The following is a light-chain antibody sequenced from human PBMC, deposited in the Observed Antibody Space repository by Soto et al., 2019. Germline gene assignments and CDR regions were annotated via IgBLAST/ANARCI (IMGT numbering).Light chain of an antibody. CDR1: QDISNS. CDR2: DAS. Sequence: DIQMTQSPSSLSASVGDRVTITCQASQDISNSLNWFQQKPGKAPKLLIYDASSLEAGVPSRFRGSGSGTHFTFTISSLQTEDIATYYCQHYDNFPHGFGGGTKVTIK. CDR3: QHYDNFPHG. J-gene: IGKJ4*01. V-gene: IGKV1-33*01.